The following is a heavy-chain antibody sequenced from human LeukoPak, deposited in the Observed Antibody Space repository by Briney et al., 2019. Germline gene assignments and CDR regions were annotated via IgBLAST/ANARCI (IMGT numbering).Heavy chain of an antibody. J-gene: IGHJ6*02. CDR3: AKVLEDGDYGIDV. CDR2: INSDGSST. D-gene: IGHD4-17*01. CDR1: GFTFSSYW. V-gene: IGHV3-74*01. Sequence: PGGSLRLSCAASGFTFSSYWMHWVRQAPGKGLVWVSRINSDGSSTSYADSVKGRFTISRDNSKNTLYLQMNSLRAEDTAVYYCAKVLEDGDYGIDVWGQGTTVTVSS.